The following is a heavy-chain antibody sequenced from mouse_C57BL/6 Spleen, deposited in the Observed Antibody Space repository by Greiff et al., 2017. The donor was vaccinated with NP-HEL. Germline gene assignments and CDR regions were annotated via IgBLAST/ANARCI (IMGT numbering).Heavy chain of an antibody. Sequence: VQLQQSGPELVKPGASVKMSCKASGYTFTDYNMHWVKQSHGKSLEWIGYINPNNGGTSYNQKFKGKATLTVNKSSSTAYMELRSLTSEDSAVYYCARALNYYGSSGFAYWGQGTLVTVSA. CDR1: GYTFTDYN. D-gene: IGHD1-1*01. V-gene: IGHV1-22*01. CDR2: INPNNGGT. J-gene: IGHJ3*01. CDR3: ARALNYYGSSGFAY.